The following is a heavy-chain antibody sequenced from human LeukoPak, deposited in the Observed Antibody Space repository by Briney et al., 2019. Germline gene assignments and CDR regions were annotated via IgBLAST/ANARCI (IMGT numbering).Heavy chain of an antibody. V-gene: IGHV4-34*01. Sequence: PSETLSLTCAVYGGSFSGYYWSWIRQPPGKGLEWIGEINHSGSTNYNPSLKSRVTISLDTSMKKFSLKLNSVTAADTAVYYCASTERCSTTCPLNYWGQGTLVTVSS. D-gene: IGHD2-2*01. J-gene: IGHJ4*02. CDR1: GGSFSGYY. CDR3: ASTERCSTTCPLNY. CDR2: INHSGST.